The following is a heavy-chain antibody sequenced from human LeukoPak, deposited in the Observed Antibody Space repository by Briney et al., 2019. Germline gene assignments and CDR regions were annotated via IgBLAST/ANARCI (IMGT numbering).Heavy chain of an antibody. Sequence: SQTLSLTCAVSGGSISSGGYSWSWIRQPPGKGLEWIGYIYHSGSTYYNPSLKSRVTISVDRSKNQFSLKLSSVTAADTAVYYCARVRHYDILTGYYVTYFDYWGQGTLVTVSS. D-gene: IGHD3-9*01. J-gene: IGHJ4*02. V-gene: IGHV4-30-2*01. CDR1: GGSISSGGYS. CDR2: IYHSGST. CDR3: ARVRHYDILTGYYVTYFDY.